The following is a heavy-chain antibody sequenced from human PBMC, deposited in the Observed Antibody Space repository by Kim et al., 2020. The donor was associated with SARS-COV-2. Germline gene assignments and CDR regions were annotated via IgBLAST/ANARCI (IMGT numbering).Heavy chain of an antibody. J-gene: IGHJ4*02. CDR1: GYTFTGYY. CDR3: ASEPRRPEGQPLPDY. Sequence: ASVKVSCKASGYTFTGYYMHWVRQAPGQGLEWMGRINPNSGGTNYAQKFQGRVTMTRDTSISTAYMELSRLRSDDTAVYYCASEPRRPEGQPLPDYWGQGTLVTGSS. V-gene: IGHV1-2*06. D-gene: IGHD6-25*01. CDR2: INPNSGGT.